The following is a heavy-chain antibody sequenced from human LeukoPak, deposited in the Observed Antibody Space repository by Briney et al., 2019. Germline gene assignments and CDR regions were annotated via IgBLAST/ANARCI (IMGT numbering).Heavy chain of an antibody. J-gene: IGHJ3*02. CDR3: ASRYSSSWYNAFDI. Sequence: SVKVSCKASGGTFSSYAISWVRQAPGQGPEWMGRIIPILGIANYAQKFQGRVTITADKSTSTAYMELSSLRSEDTAVYYCASRYSSSWYNAFDIWGQGTMVTVSS. CDR2: IIPILGIA. CDR1: GGTFSSYA. V-gene: IGHV1-69*04. D-gene: IGHD6-13*01.